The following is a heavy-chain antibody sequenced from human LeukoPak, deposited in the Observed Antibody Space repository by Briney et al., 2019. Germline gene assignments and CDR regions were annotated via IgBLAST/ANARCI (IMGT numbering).Heavy chain of an antibody. Sequence: SGGSLRLSCAASGFTVNSHYMSWVRQAPGKGLEWVSVISSGGNAYYADSVKGRFTISRDNSKNTLYLQMNSPRAEDTAVYYCARGGQLLTEWGQGTLVTVSS. CDR2: ISSGGNA. D-gene: IGHD3-10*01. CDR3: ARGGQLLTE. V-gene: IGHV3-53*01. CDR1: GFTVNSHY. J-gene: IGHJ4*02.